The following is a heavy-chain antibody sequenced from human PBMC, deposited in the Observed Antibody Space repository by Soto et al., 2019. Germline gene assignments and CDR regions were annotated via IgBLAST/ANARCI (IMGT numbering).Heavy chain of an antibody. D-gene: IGHD3-3*01. CDR1: GFTFSRYA. CDR2: ISGSGGST. V-gene: IGHV3-23*01. J-gene: IGHJ4*02. CDR3: AKLDMDYDFWSGSYYFDY. Sequence: GGSLRLSCAASGFTFSRYAMSWVRQAPGKGLEWVSAISGSGGSTYYADSVKGRFTISRDNSKNTLYLQMNSLRAEDTAVYYCAKLDMDYDFWSGSYYFDYWGQGTLVTVSS.